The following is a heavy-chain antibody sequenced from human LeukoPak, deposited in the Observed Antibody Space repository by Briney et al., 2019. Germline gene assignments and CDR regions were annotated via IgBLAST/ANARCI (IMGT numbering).Heavy chain of an antibody. CDR2: INPNSGAT. D-gene: IGHD1-26*01. CDR1: GYTFTGYY. Sequence: ASVKVSCKASGYTFTGYYMHWVRQAPGQGLEWMGWINPNSGATNYALEFQGRVTMTRDTSISTAYMELSRLRSDDTAVYYCARTSRGSYPTTDYWGQGTLVTVSS. CDR3: ARTSRGSYPTTDY. V-gene: IGHV1-2*02. J-gene: IGHJ4*02.